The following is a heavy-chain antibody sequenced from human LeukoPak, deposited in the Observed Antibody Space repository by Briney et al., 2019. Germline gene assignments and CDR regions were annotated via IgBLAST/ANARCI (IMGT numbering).Heavy chain of an antibody. Sequence: GASVKVSCKASGYTFISYYMHWVRQAPGQGLEWMGIINPSGGSTSYAQKLQGRVTMTRDTSTSTVYMELSSLRSEDTAVYYCAIVVAAARTGAFDIWGQGTMVTVSS. CDR1: GYTFISYY. CDR3: AIVVAAARTGAFDI. CDR2: INPSGGST. V-gene: IGHV1-46*01. D-gene: IGHD2-15*01. J-gene: IGHJ3*02.